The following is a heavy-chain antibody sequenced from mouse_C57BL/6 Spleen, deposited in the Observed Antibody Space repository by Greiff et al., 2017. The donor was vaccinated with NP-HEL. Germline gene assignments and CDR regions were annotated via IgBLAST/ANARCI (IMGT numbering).Heavy chain of an antibody. V-gene: IGHV1-69*01. CDR2: IDPSDSYT. CDR1: GYTFTSYW. D-gene: IGHD1-1*01. Sequence: VQLQQPGAELVMPGASVKLSCKASGYTFTSYWMHWVKQRPGQGLEWIGEIDPSDSYTNYNQKFKGKSTLTVDKSSSTAYMQLSSLTSEDSAVYYCARHYGSSYDCDMDYWGKGTTVTVSS. J-gene: IGHJ4*01. CDR3: ARHYGSSYDCDMDY.